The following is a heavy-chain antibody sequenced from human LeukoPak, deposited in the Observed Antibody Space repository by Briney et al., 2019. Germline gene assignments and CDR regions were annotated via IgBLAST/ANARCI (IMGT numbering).Heavy chain of an antibody. CDR1: GDTSSNNY. V-gene: IGHV1-46*01. CDR2: IHPSGGST. D-gene: IGHD6-19*01. CDR3: ARVRFSSGWYIAFDM. J-gene: IGHJ3*02. Sequence: ASVKVSCKASGDTSSNNYVQWVRQAPGQGLEWMGIIHPSGGSTTYAQKFQGRVTMTRDTSTSTVYTELSSLRSEDTAVYYCARVRFSSGWYIAFDMWGQGTMVTVSS.